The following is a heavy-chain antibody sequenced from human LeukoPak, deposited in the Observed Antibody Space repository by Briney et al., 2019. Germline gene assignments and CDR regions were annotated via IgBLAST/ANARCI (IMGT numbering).Heavy chain of an antibody. V-gene: IGHV3-23*01. Sequence: PGGSLRLSCAASGFTFDDYAMHWVRQAPGKGLEWVSVISGSGDNTYYADSVKGRFTISRDNSKNMLYLQMNSLRAEDTAVYYCAKWKYSNSGIDDYWGQGTLVTVSS. CDR3: AKWKYSNSGIDDY. CDR2: ISGSGDNT. D-gene: IGHD6-6*01. J-gene: IGHJ4*02. CDR1: GFTFDDYA.